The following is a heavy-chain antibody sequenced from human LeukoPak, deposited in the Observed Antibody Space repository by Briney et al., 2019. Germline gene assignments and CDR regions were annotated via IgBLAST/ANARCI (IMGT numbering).Heavy chain of an antibody. D-gene: IGHD1-26*01. CDR2: IYHSGST. CDR1: GYSISSGYY. CDR3: AREYNSGSRTDYYYYYMDV. V-gene: IGHV4-38-2*02. Sequence: SETLSLTCTVSGYSISSGYYWGWIRQPPGKGLEWIGSIYHSGSTYYNPSLKSRVTISVDTSKNQFSLKLSSVTAADTAVYYCAREYNSGSRTDYYYYYMDVWGKGTTVTVSS. J-gene: IGHJ6*03.